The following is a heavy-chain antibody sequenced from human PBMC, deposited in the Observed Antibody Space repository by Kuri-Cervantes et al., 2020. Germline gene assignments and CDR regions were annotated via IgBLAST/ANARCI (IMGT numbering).Heavy chain of an antibody. CDR2: IYYSGST. CDR1: GFTVSSNY. V-gene: IGHV4-59*02. Sequence: GSLRLSCAASGFTVSSNYMSWIRQPPGKGLEWIGYIYYSGSTNYNPSLKSRVTISVDTSKNQFSLKLSSVTAADTAVYYCARGGFRHIDYWGQGTLVTVSS. CDR3: ARGGFRHIDY. D-gene: IGHD3-10*01. J-gene: IGHJ4*02.